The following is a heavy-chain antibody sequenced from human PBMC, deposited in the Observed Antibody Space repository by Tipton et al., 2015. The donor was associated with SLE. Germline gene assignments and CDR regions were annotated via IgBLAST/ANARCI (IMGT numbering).Heavy chain of an antibody. V-gene: IGHV4-38-2*02. D-gene: IGHD3-3*01. CDR1: DYSISSGYH. CDR3: ARQGGEWLFYYYGMDV. Sequence: TLSLTCTVSDYSISSGYHWGWIRQPPGKGLEWIGGFYHSGSTYSSPSLKSRVTISVDTSKNQFSLKLSSVTAADTAVYYCARQGGEWLFYYYGMDVWGQGTTVTVSS. CDR2: FYHSGST. J-gene: IGHJ6*02.